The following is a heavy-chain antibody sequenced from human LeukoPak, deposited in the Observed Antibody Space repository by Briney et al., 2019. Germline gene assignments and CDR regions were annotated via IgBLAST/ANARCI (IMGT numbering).Heavy chain of an antibody. Sequence: PGGSLRLSCAASGFTFSSNWMHWVRQAPGKGLVWVSRINTDGSSTSYADSVKGRFTISRDNAKNTLYLQMNSLRAEDTAVYYCARGRLNYYMDVWGKGTTVTVSS. J-gene: IGHJ6*03. CDR3: ARGRLNYYMDV. CDR2: INTDGSST. CDR1: GFTFSSNW. V-gene: IGHV3-74*01. D-gene: IGHD3-10*01.